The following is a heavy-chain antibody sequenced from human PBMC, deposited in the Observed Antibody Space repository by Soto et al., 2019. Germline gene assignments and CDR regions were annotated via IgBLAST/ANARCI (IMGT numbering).Heavy chain of an antibody. D-gene: IGHD3-10*01. V-gene: IGHV4-31*03. CDR2: INYSGST. Sequence: LSLTCTVSGGSISSGGYYWSWIRQHPGKDLKWIGDINYSGSTNYNPTLKSRVTISVDTSKNQFSLKLSSVTAADTAVYYCARGGIWFGGNYYYYGMDVWGQGTTVTVSS. CDR3: ARGGIWFGGNYYYYGMDV. CDR1: GGSISSGGYY. J-gene: IGHJ6*02.